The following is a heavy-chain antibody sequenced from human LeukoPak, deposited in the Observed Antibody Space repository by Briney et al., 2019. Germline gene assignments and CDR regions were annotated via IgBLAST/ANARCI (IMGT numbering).Heavy chain of an antibody. CDR3: ARPPGSTMVTVSYWYFDL. Sequence: QPGASLRLSCAASGFTFSSYSMNWVRQAPGKGLEWVSSISSSSSYIYYADSVKGRFTISRDNAKNSLYLQMNSLRAEDTAVYYCARPPGSTMVTVSYWYFDLWGRGTLVTVSS. D-gene: IGHD4/OR15-4a*01. V-gene: IGHV3-21*01. J-gene: IGHJ2*01. CDR1: GFTFSSYS. CDR2: ISSSSSYI.